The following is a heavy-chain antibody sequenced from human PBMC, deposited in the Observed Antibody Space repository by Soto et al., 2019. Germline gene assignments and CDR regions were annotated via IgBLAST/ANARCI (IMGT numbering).Heavy chain of an antibody. CDR1: GYSFTSYW. CDR3: ASSIEAAGLSRLDYGMDV. V-gene: IGHV5-51*01. J-gene: IGHJ6*02. CDR2: IYPGDSDT. D-gene: IGHD6-13*01. Sequence: GESLKISCKGSGYSFTSYWIGWVRQMPGKGLEWMGIIYPGDSDTRYSPSFQGQVTISADKSISTAYLQWSSLKASDTAMYYCASSIEAAGLSRLDYGMDVWGQGTTVTVSS.